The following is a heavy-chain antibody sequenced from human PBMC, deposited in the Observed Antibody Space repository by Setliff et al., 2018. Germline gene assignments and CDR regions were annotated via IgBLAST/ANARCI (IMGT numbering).Heavy chain of an antibody. D-gene: IGHD2-15*01. V-gene: IGHV1-69*05. CDR1: GGTFKNYG. J-gene: IGHJ5*02. CDR3: ARSPAVLGIVYLDP. Sequence: GASVKVSCKASGGTFKNYGISWVRQAPGQGLEWMGGIIPMFGTPAYTQKFQDRVTITTDESTSTAYMELNSLTSEDTAVYYCARSPAVLGIVYLDPWGQGTLVTVSS. CDR2: IIPMFGTP.